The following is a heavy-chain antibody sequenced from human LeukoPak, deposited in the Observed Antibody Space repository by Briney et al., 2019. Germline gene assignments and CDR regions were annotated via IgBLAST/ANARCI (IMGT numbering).Heavy chain of an antibody. J-gene: IGHJ4*02. V-gene: IGHV3-30*04. CDR2: ISYDGSNK. D-gene: IGHD2-2*01. CDR3: AKDGPSSTSCLDY. Sequence: PGGSLRLSCAASGFTFSSYAMHWVRQAPGKGLEWVAVISYDGSNKYYADSVKGRFTISRDNSKNTLYLQMNSLRAEDTAVYYCAKDGPSSTSCLDYWGQGTLVTVSS. CDR1: GFTFSSYA.